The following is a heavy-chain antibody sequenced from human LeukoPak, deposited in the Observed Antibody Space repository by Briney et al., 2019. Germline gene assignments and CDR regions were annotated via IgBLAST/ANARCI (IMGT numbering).Heavy chain of an antibody. CDR3: MRADS. J-gene: IGHJ4*02. V-gene: IGHV3-48*03. CDR1: GFNFNTYD. CDR2: IRNSGSAI. Sequence: GGSLRLSCVASGFNFNTYDMNWVRQAPGKGLEWIAFIRNSGSAIYYADSVKARFTISRNNAKNSLYLQMNSLRGDNTAVYYCMRADSWGRGTLVTVSS.